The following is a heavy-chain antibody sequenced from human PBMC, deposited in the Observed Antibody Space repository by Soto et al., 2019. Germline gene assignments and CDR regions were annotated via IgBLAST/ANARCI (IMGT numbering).Heavy chain of an antibody. CDR2: IIPIFGTA. J-gene: IGHJ4*02. D-gene: IGHD4-17*01. CDR3: ARVIEADMTTGTTLTD. V-gene: IGHV1-69*01. CDR1: GGTFSSYA. Sequence: QVQLVQSGAEVKKPGSSVKVSCKASGGTFSSYAISWVRQAPGQGLEWMGGIIPIFGTANYAQKFQGRVTITADESTSTAYMELSSLRSEDTAVYYCARVIEADMTTGTTLTDWGQGTLVTVSS.